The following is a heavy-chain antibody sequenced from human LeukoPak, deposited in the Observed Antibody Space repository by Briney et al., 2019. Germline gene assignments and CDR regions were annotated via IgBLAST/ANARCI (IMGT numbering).Heavy chain of an antibody. CDR2: IKQDGSEK. V-gene: IGHV3-7*01. Sequence: GGSLRLSCAASGFTFSSYWMSWVRQAPGKGLEWVANIKQDGSEKYYVDSVKGRFIVSRDNAKNSLYLQMNSLRAEDTGVYYCTGPYSYFDLWGRGTLVTVSA. CDR3: TGPYSYFDL. J-gene: IGHJ2*01. CDR1: GFTFSSYW.